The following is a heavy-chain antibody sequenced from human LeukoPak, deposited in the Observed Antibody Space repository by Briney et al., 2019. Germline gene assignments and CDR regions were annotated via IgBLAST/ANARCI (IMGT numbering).Heavy chain of an antibody. Sequence: SETLPLTCTVSGGSISSYYWSWIRQPPGKGLEWIGYIYYSGSTNYNPSLKSRVTISVDTSKNQFSLKLSSVTAADTAVYYCAGTTVTFNWFDPWGQGTLVTVSS. CDR1: GGSISSYY. CDR2: IYYSGST. J-gene: IGHJ5*02. V-gene: IGHV4-59*01. CDR3: AGTTVTFNWFDP. D-gene: IGHD4-11*01.